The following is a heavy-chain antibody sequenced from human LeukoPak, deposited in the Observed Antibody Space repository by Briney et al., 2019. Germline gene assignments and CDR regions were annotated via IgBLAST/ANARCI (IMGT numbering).Heavy chain of an antibody. CDR3: ARVRVFRWFDP. V-gene: IGHV3-7*01. Sequence: GGSLRLPCAASGFTFSSYWMSWVRQAPGKGLEWVANIKQDGSEKYYVDSVKGRFTISRDNAKNSLYLQMNSLRAEDTAVYYCARVRVFRWFDPWGQGTLVTVSS. CDR1: GFTFSSYW. CDR2: IKQDGSEK. J-gene: IGHJ5*02.